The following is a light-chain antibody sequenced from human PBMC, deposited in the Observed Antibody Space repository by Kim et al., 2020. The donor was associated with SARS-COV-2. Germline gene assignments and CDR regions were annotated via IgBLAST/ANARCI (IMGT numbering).Light chain of an antibody. CDR3: QQDYNLPYT. J-gene: IGKJ2*01. V-gene: IGKV3D-7*01. CDR2: GAS. Sequence: NVLTQSPATLSLSPGGSASLSCRASHRISSSYLSWYQQKPGQPPRLLIYGASTRATGIPARFSGSGSGTDFTLTISSLQPEDFAVYYCQQDYNLPYTFGQGTKLEIK. CDR1: HRISSSY.